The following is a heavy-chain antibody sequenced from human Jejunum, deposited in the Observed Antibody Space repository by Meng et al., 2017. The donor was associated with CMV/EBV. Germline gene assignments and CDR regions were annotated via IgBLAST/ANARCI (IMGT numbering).Heavy chain of an antibody. D-gene: IGHD6-25*01. CDR3: ARLYGGYPLPHKMDV. CDR2: IKHEGSEK. J-gene: IGHJ6*02. V-gene: IGHV3-7*03. Sequence: GFPFSRYWMTWVRQAPGQGLGWLGSIKHEGSEKRYGDSVKGRFTISRENAHSALYLQMNSLGADDTGVYYCARLYGGYPLPHKMDVWGQGTTVTVSS. CDR1: GFPFSRYW.